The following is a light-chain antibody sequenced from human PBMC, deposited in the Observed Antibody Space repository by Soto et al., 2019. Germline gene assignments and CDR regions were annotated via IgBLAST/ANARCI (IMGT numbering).Light chain of an antibody. CDR1: QSVRSN. CDR3: QQYNYWPPWT. Sequence: EIVMTQSPVTLSVSPGERGTLSCRASQSVRSNLAWYQQKPGQAPRLLMYDASTRATGIPARFSGSGSGTEFTLTISSLQSEDFAVYYCQQYNYWPPWTFGQGTKVDIK. CDR2: DAS. J-gene: IGKJ1*01. V-gene: IGKV3-15*01.